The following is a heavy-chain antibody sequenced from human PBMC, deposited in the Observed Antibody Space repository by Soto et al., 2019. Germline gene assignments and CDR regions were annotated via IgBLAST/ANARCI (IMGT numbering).Heavy chain of an antibody. CDR3: ARLRGTVTTSSHDF. CDR1: GGSISSYY. D-gene: IGHD4-17*01. CDR2: IYYSGST. Sequence: SETLSLTCTVSGGSISSYYWSWIRQPPGKGLEWIGYIYYSGSTNYNPSLKSRVTISVDTSKNQFSLKLSSVTAADTAVYYCARLRGTVTTSSHDFWGQGTLGNVSS. J-gene: IGHJ4*02. V-gene: IGHV4-59*08.